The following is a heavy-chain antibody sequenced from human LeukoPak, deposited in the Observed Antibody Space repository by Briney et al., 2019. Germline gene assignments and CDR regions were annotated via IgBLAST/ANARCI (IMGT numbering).Heavy chain of an antibody. J-gene: IGHJ4*02. CDR1: GYTFTSYD. CDR2: ISAYNGNT. Sequence: EASVKVSCKASGYTFTSYDINWVRQATGQGLEWMGWISAYNGNTNYAQKLQGRVTMTTDTSTSTAYMELRSLRSDDTAVYYCAALGGWYYFDYWGQGTLVTVSS. V-gene: IGHV1-18*01. D-gene: IGHD6-19*01. CDR3: AALGGWYYFDY.